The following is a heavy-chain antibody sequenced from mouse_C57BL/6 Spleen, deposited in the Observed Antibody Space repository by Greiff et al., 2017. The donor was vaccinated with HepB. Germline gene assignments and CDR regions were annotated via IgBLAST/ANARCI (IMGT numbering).Heavy chain of an antibody. V-gene: IGHV1-80*01. CDR1: GYAFSSYW. J-gene: IGHJ4*01. CDR2: IYPGDGDP. CDR3: ARSDGYFYAMDY. Sequence: QVQLQQSGAELVKPGASVKISCKASGYAFSSYWMNWVKQRPGKGLEWIGQIYPGDGDPNYNGKFKGKATLTADKSSSTAYMQLSSLTSEDSAVYFCARSDGYFYAMDYWGQGTSVTVSS. D-gene: IGHD2-3*01.